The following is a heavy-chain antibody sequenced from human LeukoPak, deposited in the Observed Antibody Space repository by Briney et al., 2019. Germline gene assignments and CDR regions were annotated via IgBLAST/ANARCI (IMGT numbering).Heavy chain of an antibody. V-gene: IGHV1-46*01. D-gene: IGHD6-19*01. Sequence: ASVKVSCKASGYTFTSYYMHWVRQAPGQGLEWMGIINPSGGSTSYAQKFQGRVTMTRDMSTSTVYMELSSLRSDDTAVYYCARNIAVAKAFDIWGQGTMVTVSS. J-gene: IGHJ3*02. CDR3: ARNIAVAKAFDI. CDR1: GYTFTSYY. CDR2: INPSGGST.